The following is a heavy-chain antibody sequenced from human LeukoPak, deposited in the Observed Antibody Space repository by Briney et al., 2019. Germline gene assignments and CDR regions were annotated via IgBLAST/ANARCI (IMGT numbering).Heavy chain of an antibody. J-gene: IGHJ5*02. Sequence: ETLSLTCTVSGGSISSSSYYWGWIRQPPGKGLEWIGSIYYSGSTYYNPSLKSRVTISVDTSKNQFSLKLSSVTAADTAVYYCARAAHSGWYDWFDPWGQGTLVTVSS. CDR3: ARAAHSGWYDWFDP. CDR2: IYYSGST. D-gene: IGHD6-19*01. V-gene: IGHV4-39*01. CDR1: GGSISSSSYY.